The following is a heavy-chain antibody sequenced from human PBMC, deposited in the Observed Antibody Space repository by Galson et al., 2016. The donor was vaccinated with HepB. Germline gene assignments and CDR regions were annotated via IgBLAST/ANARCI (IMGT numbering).Heavy chain of an antibody. D-gene: IGHD3-10*01. V-gene: IGHV3-23*01. Sequence: SLRLSCAASGFTLSSCRCAMSWARQAPGKGLEWVAGITDTGINSYYADSVKGRFTISRDTSKNTLYLQMDGLRAEDTAVYYCAKYGRGTYVPLEFWGQGTLVTVSS. CDR3: AKYGRGTYVPLEF. J-gene: IGHJ4*02. CDR2: ITDTGINS. CDR1: GFTLSSCRCA.